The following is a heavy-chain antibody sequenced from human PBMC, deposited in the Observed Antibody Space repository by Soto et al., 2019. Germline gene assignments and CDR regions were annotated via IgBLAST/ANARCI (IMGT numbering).Heavy chain of an antibody. J-gene: IGHJ4*02. D-gene: IGHD2-15*01. CDR2: IDYSGST. V-gene: IGHV4-30-4*01. CDR1: GGSISSGDYY. Sequence: QVQLQESGPGLVKPSQTLSLTCTVSGGSISSGDYYWSWIRQPPGKGLEWIGYIDYSGSTYYTPSLQSRVTISVDTSKNQFSLKLSSATAADTAVYYCARRCSGGSCYGVYFDYWGQGTLVTVSS. CDR3: ARRCSGGSCYGVYFDY.